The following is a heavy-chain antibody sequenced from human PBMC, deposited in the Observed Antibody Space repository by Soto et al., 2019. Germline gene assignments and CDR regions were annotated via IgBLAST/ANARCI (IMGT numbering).Heavy chain of an antibody. D-gene: IGHD5-12*01. J-gene: IGHJ6*03. Sequence: EVQLVESGGGLVQPGGSLRLSCAASGFTVSSNYMSWVRQAPGKGLEGVSVIYSGGSTYYADSVKGRFTISRDNSKNTMYMEMKSLIAADTAVYYCARAYRPYSGDDSYYYFFMDVWCKGTKVTAS. CDR3: ARAYRPYSGDDSYYYFFMDV. V-gene: IGHV3-66*01. CDR2: IYSGGST. CDR1: GFTVSSNY.